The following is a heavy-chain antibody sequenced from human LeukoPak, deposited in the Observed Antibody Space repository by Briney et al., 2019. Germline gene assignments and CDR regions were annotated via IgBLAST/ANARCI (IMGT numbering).Heavy chain of an antibody. D-gene: IGHD3-3*01. Sequence: ASETLSLTCAVYGGSFSGYYWSWIRQPPGKGLEWIGEINHSGSTNYNPSLKSRVTISVDTSKNQLSLKLSSVTAADTAVYYCARDDTIFGWHYWGQGTLVTVSS. CDR2: INHSGST. CDR1: GGSFSGYY. J-gene: IGHJ4*02. CDR3: ARDDTIFGWHY. V-gene: IGHV4-34*01.